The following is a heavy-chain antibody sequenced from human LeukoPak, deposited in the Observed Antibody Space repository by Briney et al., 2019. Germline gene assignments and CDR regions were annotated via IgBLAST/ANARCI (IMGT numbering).Heavy chain of an antibody. CDR1: GFTFNGYS. CDR3: AREDGYSSSWYSDY. J-gene: IGHJ4*02. CDR2: ISSTSIYT. Sequence: GGSLRLSCTASGFTFNGYSMNWVRQAPGKGLEWVSDISSTSIYTNYADSVKGRFTISRDNAKNSLYLQMNSLRAEDTAVYYCAREDGYSSSWYSDYWGQGTLVTVSS. D-gene: IGHD6-13*01. V-gene: IGHV3-21*05.